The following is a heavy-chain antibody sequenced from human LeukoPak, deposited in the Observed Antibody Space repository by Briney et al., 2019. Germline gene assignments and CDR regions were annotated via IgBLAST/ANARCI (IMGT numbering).Heavy chain of an antibody. CDR1: GGSISSSSYY. CDR3: ARDRSSGRLFDY. CDR2: VYYKGST. V-gene: IGHV4-39*07. D-gene: IGHD2-15*01. J-gene: IGHJ4*02. Sequence: SETLSLTCTVSGGSISSSSYYWGWIRQPPGKGLEWIGSVYYKGSTYYMPSLKSRVTISLDTSKNQFSLKLSSVTAADTAVYYCARDRSSGRLFDYWGQGTLVTVSS.